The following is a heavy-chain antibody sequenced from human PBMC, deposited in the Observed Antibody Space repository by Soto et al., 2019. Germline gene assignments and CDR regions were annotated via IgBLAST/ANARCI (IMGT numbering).Heavy chain of an antibody. D-gene: IGHD5-18*01. V-gene: IGHV3-49*03. CDR1: GFTFGDYA. Sequence: RLSIRASGFTFGDYALSWFRQAPGKGLEWVGFIRSKAYGGTTEYAESVKGRFTISRDDSKSTAYLQMNSLKTEDTAVYYCTRVLERYSYGLAYWRQGTLVTAPQ. J-gene: IGHJ4*02. CDR2: IRSKAYGGTT. CDR3: TRVLERYSYGLAY.